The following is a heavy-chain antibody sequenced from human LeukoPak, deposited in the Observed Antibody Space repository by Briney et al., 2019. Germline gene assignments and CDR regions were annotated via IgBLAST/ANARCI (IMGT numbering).Heavy chain of an antibody. J-gene: IGHJ5*02. V-gene: IGHV1-2*02. CDR2: INPNSGGT. CDR1: GHAFTGYY. D-gene: IGHD2-15*01. Sequence: ASVKVSCKVSGHAFTGYYMHWVRQAPGQGLEWMGWINPNSGGTNYAQKFQGRVTMTRDTSISTAYMELSRLRSDDTAVYYCARVAVNWFDPWGQGTLVTVSS. CDR3: ARVAVNWFDP.